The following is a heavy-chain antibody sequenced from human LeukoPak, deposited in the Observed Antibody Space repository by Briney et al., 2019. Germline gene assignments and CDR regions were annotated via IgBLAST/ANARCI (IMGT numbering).Heavy chain of an antibody. CDR1: GFMFSVYG. Sequence: GGSLRLSCVASGFMFSVYGMHWVRQAPGKGLEWVAVIWNDGSNKYYADSVKGRFTISRDNSKNTLYLQMNSLRAEDTAVYYCARGTLAVAGTCWFDPWGQGTLVTVSS. CDR2: IWNDGSNK. J-gene: IGHJ5*02. V-gene: IGHV3-33*01. CDR3: ARGTLAVAGTCWFDP. D-gene: IGHD6-19*01.